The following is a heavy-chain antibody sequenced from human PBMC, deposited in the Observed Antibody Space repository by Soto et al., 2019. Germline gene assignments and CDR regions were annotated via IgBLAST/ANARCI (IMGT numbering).Heavy chain of an antibody. D-gene: IGHD1-7*01. CDR1: GGSISGYF. CDR3: ARDKAGTTLSYYFGMDV. CDR2: THYSGSG. J-gene: IGHJ6*02. Sequence: SETLSLTCTVSGGSISGYFWSWIRQPPGKGLEWIGYTHYSGSGIYNPSLKSRVTISVDTSKNQFSLKLNSVTSADTALYFCARDKAGTTLSYYFGMDVWGQGTTVTVSS. V-gene: IGHV4-59*01.